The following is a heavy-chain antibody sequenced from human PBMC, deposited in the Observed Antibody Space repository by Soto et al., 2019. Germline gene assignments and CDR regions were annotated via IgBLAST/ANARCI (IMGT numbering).Heavy chain of an antibody. V-gene: IGHV1-3*01. CDR2: INAGNGNT. CDR1: GYTFTSYA. D-gene: IGHD2-2*01. Sequence: VASVKVSCKASGYTFTSYAMHWVRQAPGQRLEWMGWINAGNGNTKYSQKFQGRVTITRDTSASTAYMELSSLRSEDTAVYYCARDCSSTSCSGAFDHWGQGALVTVSS. CDR3: ARDCSSTSCSGAFDH. J-gene: IGHJ4*02.